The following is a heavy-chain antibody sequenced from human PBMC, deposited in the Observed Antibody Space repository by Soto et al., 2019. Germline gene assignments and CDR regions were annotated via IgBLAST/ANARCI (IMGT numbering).Heavy chain of an antibody. CDR3: GRDKITGRFDY. J-gene: IGHJ4*02. V-gene: IGHV4-59*12. D-gene: IGHD2-8*02. CDR2: IHYNGNT. CDR1: GDSISAYS. Sequence: SETLSLTCTVSGDSISAYSWSWVRQPPGKGLEWIGNIHYNGNTNYNPSLKSRVTMSVDTSKNQFSLNLSSMTAADTAMYVSGRDKITGRFDYWGQGTLVTVSS.